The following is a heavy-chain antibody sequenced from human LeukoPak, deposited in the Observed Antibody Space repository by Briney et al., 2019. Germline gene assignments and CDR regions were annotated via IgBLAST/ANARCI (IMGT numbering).Heavy chain of an antibody. Sequence: GGSLRLSXAASGFTLSSYEMNWVRQAPGKGLEWASYISSSGSTIYYADSVKGRFTISRDNAKNSLYLQMNSLRAEDTAVYYCARDLRSGGSCYFDYWGQGTLVTVSS. J-gene: IGHJ4*02. CDR2: ISSSGSTI. CDR3: ARDLRSGGSCYFDY. CDR1: GFTLSSYE. D-gene: IGHD2-15*01. V-gene: IGHV3-48*03.